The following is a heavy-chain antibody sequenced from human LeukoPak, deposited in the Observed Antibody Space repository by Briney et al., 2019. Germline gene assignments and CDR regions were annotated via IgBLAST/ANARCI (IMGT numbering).Heavy chain of an antibody. Sequence: PSETLSLTCTVSGGSISSSSYYWGWIRQPPGKGLEWIGSIYYSGSTYYNPSLKSRVTISVDTSKNQLSLKLSSVTAADTAVYYCARDSTGSSGWTGLDYWGQGTLVTVSS. J-gene: IGHJ4*02. CDR1: GGSISSSSYY. D-gene: IGHD6-19*01. CDR2: IYYSGST. CDR3: ARDSTGSSGWTGLDY. V-gene: IGHV4-39*07.